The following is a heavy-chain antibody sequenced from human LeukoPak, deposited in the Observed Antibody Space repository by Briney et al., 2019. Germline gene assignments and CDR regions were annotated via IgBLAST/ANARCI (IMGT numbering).Heavy chain of an antibody. Sequence: GGSLRLSCAASGFTFSSYAMHWVRQAPGKGLEWVAVISYDGGNKYYADSVKGRFTISRDNSKNTLYLQMNSLRAEDTAVYYCARDHLHYYGMDVWGQGTTVTVSS. CDR2: ISYDGGNK. V-gene: IGHV3-30-3*01. CDR1: GFTFSSYA. CDR3: ARDHLHYYGMDV. J-gene: IGHJ6*02.